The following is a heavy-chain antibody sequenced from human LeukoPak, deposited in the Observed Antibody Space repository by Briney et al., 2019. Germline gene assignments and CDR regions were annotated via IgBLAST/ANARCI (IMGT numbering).Heavy chain of an antibody. D-gene: IGHD6-13*01. CDR3: AKSMYSSSWYAFDY. Sequence: GGSLRLSCAASGFTFSSYSMHWVRQAPGKGLEWVAFIRYDGSNKYYADSVKGRFTISRDNYKNTLYLQMNSLRAEDTAVYYCAKSMYSSSWYAFDYWGQGTLVTVSP. CDR1: GFTFSSYS. V-gene: IGHV3-30*02. CDR2: IRYDGSNK. J-gene: IGHJ4*02.